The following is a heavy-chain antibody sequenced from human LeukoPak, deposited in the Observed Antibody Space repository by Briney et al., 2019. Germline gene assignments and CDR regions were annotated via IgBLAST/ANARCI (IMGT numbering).Heavy chain of an antibody. D-gene: IGHD1-14*01. V-gene: IGHV4-59*01. CDR2: IYYSGSA. CDR3: ARYRNEALFAFDI. Sequence: PSETLSPTCTVSGGSINNYYWSWIRQPPGKGLDWIGYIYYSGSANYNPSLKSRVTISVDTSKNHFSLKLSSVTAADTAVYYCARYRNEALFAFDIWGQGTMVTVSS. J-gene: IGHJ3*02. CDR1: GGSINNYY.